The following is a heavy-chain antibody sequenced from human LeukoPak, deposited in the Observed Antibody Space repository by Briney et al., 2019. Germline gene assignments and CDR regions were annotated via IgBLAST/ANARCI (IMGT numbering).Heavy chain of an antibody. D-gene: IGHD3-10*01. Sequence: GESLRLSCAASGFTFTTYWMSWVRQLPGKGLEWVANINQDGTEKYYVDSVKGRFTISRDNAKNSLDLQMNSLRVEDTAIYYCVKVAKYYYGSETYYFFEHWGQGTPVTASS. CDR1: GFTFTTYW. CDR3: VKVAKYYYGSETYYFFEH. V-gene: IGHV3-7*01. J-gene: IGHJ4*02. CDR2: INQDGTEK.